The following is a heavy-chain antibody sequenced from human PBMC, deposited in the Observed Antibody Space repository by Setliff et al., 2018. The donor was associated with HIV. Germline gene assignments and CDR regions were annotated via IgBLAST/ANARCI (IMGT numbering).Heavy chain of an antibody. Sequence: PSETLSLNCTVSGGPVSTYYWSWIRQPAGKGLEWIGRFYVGGDTNYNPSLKSRVTMSVDTSKKQFSLKLKSVTAADTAVYYCALTAHNLLRGYMDVWGKGTKVTVSS. V-gene: IGHV4-4*07. J-gene: IGHJ6*03. CDR1: GGPVSTYY. CDR2: FYVGGDT. CDR3: ALTAHNLLRGYMDV. D-gene: IGHD7-27*01.